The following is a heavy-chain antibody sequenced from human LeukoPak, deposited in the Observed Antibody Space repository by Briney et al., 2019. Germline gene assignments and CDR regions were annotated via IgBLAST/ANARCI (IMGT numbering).Heavy chain of an antibody. CDR2: IYYSGST. CDR3: ARGYSGSWFY. D-gene: IGHD6-13*01. CDR1: GGSISSHY. V-gene: IGHV4-59*11. J-gene: IGHJ4*02. Sequence: PSETLSLTCIVSGGSISSHYWSWIRQPPGKGLEWIGYIYYSGSTNYNPSLKSRVTISVDTSKNQFSLNLSSVTAADTAVYYCARGYSGSWFYWGQGTLVTVSS.